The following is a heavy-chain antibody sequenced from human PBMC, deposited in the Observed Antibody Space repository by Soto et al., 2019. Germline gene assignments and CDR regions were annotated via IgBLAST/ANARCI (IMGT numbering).Heavy chain of an antibody. J-gene: IGHJ6*02. CDR2: IKGDASST. V-gene: IGHV3-74*01. CDR1: GFTFSSYW. D-gene: IGHD5-18*01. Sequence: EVQLVESGGGLVQPGGSLRISCAASGFTFSSYWMHWVRQAPGKGLVWVSRIKGDASSTNYADLVKGRFIISRDSAENTLYLQMNSLRAEDTAVYYCARGLPGYYGADVWGQGTTVTVSS. CDR3: ARGLPGYYGADV.